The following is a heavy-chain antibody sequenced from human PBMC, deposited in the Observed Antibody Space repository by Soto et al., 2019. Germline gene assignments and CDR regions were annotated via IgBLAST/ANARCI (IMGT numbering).Heavy chain of an antibody. CDR1: GYTFNRHY. CDR3: ATRRGVGLTRSSFDY. J-gene: IGHJ4*02. V-gene: IGHV1-46*02. D-gene: IGHD1-26*01. CDR2: IDPSGGDT. Sequence: QVQLVQSGAEVRKPGASVKVSCKASGYTFNRHYIQWVRQAPGQGLEWMGMIDPSGGDTNYAKKCQGRVTLTRDTSTSTVYMELSSLRSEDTAVYYCATRRGVGLTRSSFDYWGPGTLVIVSS.